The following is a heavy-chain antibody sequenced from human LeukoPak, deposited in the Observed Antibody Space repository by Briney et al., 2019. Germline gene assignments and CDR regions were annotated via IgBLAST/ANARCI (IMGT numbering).Heavy chain of an antibody. D-gene: IGHD3-10*01. J-gene: IGHJ3*02. Sequence: EASVKVSCKASGYTFTGYYMHWVRQAPGQGLEWMGWINPSSGGTNYAQKFQGRVTMTRDTSISTAYMELSRLRSDDTAVYYCARLKRKMVRGVPGEPGAFDIWGQGTMVTVSS. CDR3: ARLKRKMVRGVPGEPGAFDI. V-gene: IGHV1-2*02. CDR1: GYTFTGYY. CDR2: INPSSGGT.